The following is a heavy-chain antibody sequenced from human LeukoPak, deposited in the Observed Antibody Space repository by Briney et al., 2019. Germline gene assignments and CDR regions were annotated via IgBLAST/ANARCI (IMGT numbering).Heavy chain of an antibody. V-gene: IGHV1-69*13. D-gene: IGHD4-17*01. CDR1: GGTFSSYA. CDR2: IIPIFGTA. Sequence: SVKVSCKASGGTFSSYAISWVRQAPGQGLEWMGGIIPIFGTANYAQKFQGRVTITADESTSTAYMELSSLRSEDTAVYYCASNRINDYGDYNWFDPWGQGTLVTVSS. CDR3: ASNRINDYGDYNWFDP. J-gene: IGHJ5*02.